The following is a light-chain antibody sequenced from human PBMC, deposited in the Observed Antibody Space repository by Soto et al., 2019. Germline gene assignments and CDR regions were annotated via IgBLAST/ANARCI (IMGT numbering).Light chain of an antibody. Sequence: QSVLTQPPSVSGAPGQRVTISCTGSSSNIGAGYDVHWYQQLPGTAPKFLIYANNNRPSGVPDRFSGSKSGTSASLAITGLQAEDEADYYCQSYDSSLSGWVFGGGTKLTVL. V-gene: IGLV1-40*01. CDR1: SSNIGAGYD. J-gene: IGLJ2*01. CDR3: QSYDSSLSGWV. CDR2: ANN.